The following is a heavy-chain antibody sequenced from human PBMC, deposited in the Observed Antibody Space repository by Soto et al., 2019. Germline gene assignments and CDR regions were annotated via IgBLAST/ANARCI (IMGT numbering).Heavy chain of an antibody. D-gene: IGHD6-13*01. CDR2: MNPNSGNT. CDR3: ARVKGAAADAFDI. Sequence: ASVKLSCKASGYTFTSYDINWVRQTTRQGLEWMGWMNPNSGNTGYAQKFQGRVTMTRNTSISTAYMELSSLRSEDTAVYYCARVKGAAADAFDIWGQGTMVTVSS. V-gene: IGHV1-8*01. CDR1: GYTFTSYD. J-gene: IGHJ3*02.